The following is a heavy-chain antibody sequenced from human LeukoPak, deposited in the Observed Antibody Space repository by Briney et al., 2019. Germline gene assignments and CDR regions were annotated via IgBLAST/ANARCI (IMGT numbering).Heavy chain of an antibody. V-gene: IGHV1-69*05. J-gene: IGHJ4*02. D-gene: IGHD3-3*01. CDR2: IIPIFGTA. CDR3: ARVGSHPPFWSGYYYFDY. CDR1: GGTFSSYA. Sequence: SVKVSCKASGGTFSSYAISWLRQAPGQGLEWMGGIIPIFGTANYAQKFQGRVTITTDESTSTAYMELSSLRSEDTAVYYCARVGSHPPFWSGYYYFDYWGQGTLVTVSS.